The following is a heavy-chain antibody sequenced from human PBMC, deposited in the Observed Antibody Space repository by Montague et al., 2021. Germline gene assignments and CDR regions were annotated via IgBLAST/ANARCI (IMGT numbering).Heavy chain of an antibody. CDR3: ARQKMGSVTIFGVVMHDGWVDT. CDR2: SGST. D-gene: IGHD3-3*01. J-gene: IGHJ5*02. V-gene: IGHV4-39*01. Sequence: SGSTYYNPSLKSRVTISVDTSKNQFSLKLSSVTAADTAVYYFARQKMGSVTIFGVVMHDGWVDTLGQGTLVTVSS.